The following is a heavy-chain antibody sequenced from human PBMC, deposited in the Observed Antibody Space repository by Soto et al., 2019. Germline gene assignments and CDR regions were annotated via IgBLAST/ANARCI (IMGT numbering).Heavy chain of an antibody. CDR3: VKGSVVARQELDH. J-gene: IGHJ4*02. Sequence: QVQLVESGGGVVQPGRSPRLSCAASGFTFSNFGMHWVRQAPGKGLEWVAAISSDGGDKYYSHSVKDRFTISRDNSKNTLFLQMNSLRVEDTAVYYCVKGSVVARQELDHWGQGILVTVSS. D-gene: IGHD2-15*01. CDR1: GFTFSNFG. V-gene: IGHV3-30*18. CDR2: ISSDGGDK.